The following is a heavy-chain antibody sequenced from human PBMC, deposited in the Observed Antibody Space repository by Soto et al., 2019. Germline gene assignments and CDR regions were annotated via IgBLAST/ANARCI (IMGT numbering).Heavy chain of an antibody. CDR1: GFTFSSYG. V-gene: IGHV3-33*01. CDR3: ARDLGGEDFGVVMLFDY. D-gene: IGHD3-3*01. Sequence: GGSLRLSCAASGFTFSSYGMHWVRQAPGKGLEWVAVIWYDGSNKYYADSVKGRFTISRDNSKNTLYLQMNSLRAEDTAVYYCARDLGGEDFGVVMLFDYWGQGTLVTVSS. J-gene: IGHJ4*02. CDR2: IWYDGSNK.